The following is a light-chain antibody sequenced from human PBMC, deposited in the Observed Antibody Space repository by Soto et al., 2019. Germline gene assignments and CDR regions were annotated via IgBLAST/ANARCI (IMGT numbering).Light chain of an antibody. J-gene: IGKJ1*01. CDR3: QQYGSSPTT. V-gene: IGKV3-20*01. CDR2: GAS. CDR1: QSVSNNY. Sequence: EIVLTQSPGTLSLSPGERATLSCRASQSVSNNYLAWYQQKPGQAPRRLIFGASFRATGIPDRFSGSGSGTDFTLTISRLEPEDFAVYYCQQYGSSPTTFGQGTKGDI.